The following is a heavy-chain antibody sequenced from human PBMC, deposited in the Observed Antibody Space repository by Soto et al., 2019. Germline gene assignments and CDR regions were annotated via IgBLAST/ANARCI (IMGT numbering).Heavy chain of an antibody. CDR2: FDPEDGET. CDR1: GYTLTELS. V-gene: IGHV1-24*01. D-gene: IGHD6-13*01. CDR3: AKGMDSSWFVDAFDI. Sequence: ASVKVSCKVSGYTLTELSMHWVRQAPGKGLEWMGGFDPEDGETIYAQKFQGRVTMTEDTYTDTAYMERRRLISEDTAVYYCAKGMDSSWFVDAFDIWGQGTMVTVSS. J-gene: IGHJ3*02.